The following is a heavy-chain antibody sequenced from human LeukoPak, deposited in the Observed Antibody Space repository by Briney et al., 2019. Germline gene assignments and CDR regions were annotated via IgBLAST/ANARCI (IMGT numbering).Heavy chain of an antibody. CDR2: IYYSGST. Sequence: SETLSLTCTVSGGSISSYYWSWIRQPPGKGLEWIGYIYYSGSTNYNPSLKSRDTISVDTSKNQFSLKLSSVTAADTAVYYCARVPAEEDYDFWSGYYTGRLSYFDYWGQGTLVTVSS. D-gene: IGHD3-3*01. CDR1: GGSISSYY. V-gene: IGHV4-59*01. J-gene: IGHJ4*02. CDR3: ARVPAEEDYDFWSGYYTGRLSYFDY.